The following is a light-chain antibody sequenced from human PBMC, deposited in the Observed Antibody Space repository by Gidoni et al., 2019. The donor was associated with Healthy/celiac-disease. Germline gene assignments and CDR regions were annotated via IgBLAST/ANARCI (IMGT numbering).Light chain of an antibody. J-gene: IGKJ1*01. CDR1: QSISSY. CDR2: AAS. V-gene: IGKV1-39*01. Sequence: DIQMTQSPSSLSASVGDRVTLTCRASQSISSYLNWYQQKPWKAPKLLIYAASSLQSGVPSRFSGSGSGTDFTLTISSLQPEDFATYYCQQSYSTPWTFGQXTKVEIK. CDR3: QQSYSTPWT.